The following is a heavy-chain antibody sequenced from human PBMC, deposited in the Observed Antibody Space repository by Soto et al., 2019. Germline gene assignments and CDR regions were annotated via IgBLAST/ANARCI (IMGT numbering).Heavy chain of an antibody. CDR3: AREGGRYCTGGSCQVDY. D-gene: IGHD2-15*01. Sequence: QLQLQESGPGLVKPSETLSLTCTVSGGCISSSSYYWDWIRQPPGKGLEWIGSIYYSGNTYYTPSLKSRVTISVDTSKNQFSLKLSSVTAADTAVYYCAREGGRYCTGGSCQVDYWGQGTLVTVSS. V-gene: IGHV4-39*02. CDR2: IYYSGNT. J-gene: IGHJ4*02. CDR1: GGCISSSSYY.